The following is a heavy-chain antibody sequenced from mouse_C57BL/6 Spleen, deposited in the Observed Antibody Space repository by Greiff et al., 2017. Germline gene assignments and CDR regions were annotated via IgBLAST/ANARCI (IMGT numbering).Heavy chain of an antibody. J-gene: IGHJ3*01. CDR2: INPNNGGT. V-gene: IGHV1-18*01. Sequence: SGPELVKPGASVKIPCKASGYTFTDYNMDWVKQSHGKSLEWIGDINPNNGGTIYNQKFKGKATLTVDKSSSTAYMELRSLTSEDTAVYYCAREGIYSNYEFAYWGQGTLVTVSA. CDR3: AREGIYSNYEFAY. CDR1: GYTFTDYN. D-gene: IGHD2-5*01.